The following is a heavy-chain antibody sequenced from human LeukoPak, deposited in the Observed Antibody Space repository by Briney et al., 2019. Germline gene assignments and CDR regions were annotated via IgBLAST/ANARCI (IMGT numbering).Heavy chain of an antibody. CDR3: ARAFPDFWSGYYGGFDP. J-gene: IGHJ5*02. CDR2: IYYSGST. V-gene: IGHV4-59*01. CDR1: GGSISSYY. Sequence: PSETLSPTCSVSGGSISSYYWSWIRQPPGKGLEWIGYIYYSGSTNYNPSLKSRVTISVDTSKNQFSLKLSSVTAADTAVYYCARAFPDFWSGYYGGFDPWGQGTLVTVSS. D-gene: IGHD3-3*01.